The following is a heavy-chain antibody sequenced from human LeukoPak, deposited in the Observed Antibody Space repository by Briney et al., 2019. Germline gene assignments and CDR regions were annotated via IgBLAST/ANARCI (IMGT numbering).Heavy chain of an antibody. D-gene: IGHD3-10*01. CDR3: ASLSITMVRGVIGGWFDP. CDR1: GGSISSYY. CDR2: IYYRGGT. J-gene: IGHJ5*02. V-gene: IGHV4-59*01. Sequence: PSETLSLTCTVSGGSISSYYWSWIRQPPGKGLEWIGYIYYRGGTNYNPSLKSRVTISVDTSKNQFSLKLSSVTAADTAVYYCASLSITMVRGVIGGWFDPWGQGTLVTVSS.